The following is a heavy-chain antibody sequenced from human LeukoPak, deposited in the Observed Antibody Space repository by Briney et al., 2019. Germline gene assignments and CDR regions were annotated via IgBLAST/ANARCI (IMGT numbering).Heavy chain of an antibody. Sequence: VASVKVSCKASGGTFSSYAISWVRQAPGQGLEWMGGIIPIFGTANYAQKFQGRVTITADESTSTAYMELSSLRSEDTAVYYCARDWNSSGYYPVHAFDIWGQGTMVTVSS. CDR3: ARDWNSSGYYPVHAFDI. D-gene: IGHD3-22*01. J-gene: IGHJ3*02. CDR1: GGTFSSYA. V-gene: IGHV1-69*13. CDR2: IIPIFGTA.